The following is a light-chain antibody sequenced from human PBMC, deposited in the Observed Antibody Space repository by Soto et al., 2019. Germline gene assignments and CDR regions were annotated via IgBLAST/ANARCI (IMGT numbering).Light chain of an antibody. CDR1: SSDVGGYNY. J-gene: IGLJ1*01. V-gene: IGLV2-11*01. CDR2: DVS. CDR3: CSYAGSYRV. Sequence: QSALTQPRLVSGSPGQSGTISYTGTSSDVGGYNYVSWYQQHPGKAPKLMIYDVSKRPSGVPDRFSGSKSGNTASLTISGLQAEDEADYYCCSYAGSYRVFGTGTKLTVL.